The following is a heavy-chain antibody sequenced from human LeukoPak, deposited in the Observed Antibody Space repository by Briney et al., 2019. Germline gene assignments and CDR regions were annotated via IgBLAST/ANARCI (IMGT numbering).Heavy chain of an antibody. CDR3: ARVMVTRYFDWLLGS. J-gene: IGHJ5*02. D-gene: IGHD3-9*01. V-gene: IGHV4-34*01. Sequence: PSETLSLTCAVYGGSFSGYYWSWIRQPPGKGLEWIGEINHCGSTNYNPSLKSRVTISVDTSKNQFSLKLSSVTAADTAVYYCARVMVTRYFDWLLGSWGQGTLVTVSS. CDR1: GGSFSGYY. CDR2: INHCGST.